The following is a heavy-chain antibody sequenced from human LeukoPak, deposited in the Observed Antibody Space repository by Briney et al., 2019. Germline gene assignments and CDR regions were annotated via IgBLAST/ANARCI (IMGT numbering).Heavy chain of an antibody. Sequence: GGSLRLSCTASGFTFGDYAMSWFRQAPGKGLEWVGFIRSKIYGGTTEYAASVKGRFTISRDDSKSIAYLQMNSLKTEDTAVCYCTRDQYSSGWYDILFDYWGQGTLVTVSS. CDR3: TRDQYSSGWYDILFDY. CDR1: GFTFGDYA. CDR2: IRSKIYGGTT. D-gene: IGHD6-19*01. J-gene: IGHJ4*02. V-gene: IGHV3-49*03.